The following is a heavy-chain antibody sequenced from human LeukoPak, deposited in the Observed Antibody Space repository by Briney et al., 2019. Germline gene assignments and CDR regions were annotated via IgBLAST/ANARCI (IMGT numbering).Heavy chain of an antibody. J-gene: IGHJ4*02. CDR2: IIPIFGTA. V-gene: IGHV1-69*05. CDR3: ARDPLDCSGGSCSDY. CDR1: GGTFSSYA. Sequence: GSSVKVSRKASGGTFSSYAISWVRQAPGQGLEWMGRIIPIFGTANYAQKFQGRVTITTDESTSTDYLELTSLRSEDTAVYYCARDPLDCSGGSCSDYWGQGTLVTVSS. D-gene: IGHD2-15*01.